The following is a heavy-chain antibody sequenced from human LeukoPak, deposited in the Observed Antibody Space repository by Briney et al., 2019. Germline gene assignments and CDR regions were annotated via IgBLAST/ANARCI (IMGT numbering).Heavy chain of an antibody. CDR2: ISWDGGST. CDR1: GFTFDDYT. J-gene: IGHJ4*02. D-gene: IGHD1-26*01. CDR3: AKEAPADGHLLSYYFDY. V-gene: IGHV3-43*01. Sequence: GGSLRLSCAASGFTFDDYTMHWVRQAPGKGLEWASLISWDGGSTYYADSVKGRFTISRDNSKNSLYLQMNSLRTEDTALYYCAKEAPADGHLLSYYFDYWGQGTLVTVSS.